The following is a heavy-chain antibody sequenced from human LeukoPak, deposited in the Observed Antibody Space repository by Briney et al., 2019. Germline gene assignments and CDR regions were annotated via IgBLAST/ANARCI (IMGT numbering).Heavy chain of an antibody. CDR1: GFTFEDYA. CDR2: ISGNGNNI. CDR3: ARGPASIAAAGIAEYFQH. Sequence: GGSLRLSCAASGFTFEDYAMHWVRQGPGKGLEWVSLISGNGNNIYYADSVKGRFTISRDNAKNSLFLQMNSLRAEDTAVYYCARGPASIAAAGIAEYFQHWGQGTLVTVST. J-gene: IGHJ1*01. D-gene: IGHD6-13*01. V-gene: IGHV3-43*02.